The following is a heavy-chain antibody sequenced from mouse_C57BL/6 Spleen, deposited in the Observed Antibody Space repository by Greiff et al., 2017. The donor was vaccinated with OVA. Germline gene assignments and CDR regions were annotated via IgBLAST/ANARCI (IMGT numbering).Heavy chain of an antibody. CDR3: ARWLLPLFDY. J-gene: IGHJ2*01. CDR1: GYSITSGYY. D-gene: IGHD2-3*01. V-gene: IGHV3-6*01. Sequence: ESGPGLVKPSQSLSLTCSVTGYSITSGYYWHWIRQFPGNKLEWMGYISYDGSNNYNPSLKNRISITRDTPKNQFFLKLNSVTTEDTATYYCARWLLPLFDYWGQGTTLTVSS. CDR2: ISYDGSN.